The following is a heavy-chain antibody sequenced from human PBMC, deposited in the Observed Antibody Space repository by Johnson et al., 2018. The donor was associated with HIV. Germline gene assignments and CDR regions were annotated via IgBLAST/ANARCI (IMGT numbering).Heavy chain of an antibody. V-gene: IGHV3-20*04. D-gene: IGHD2-2*01. CDR1: GFTFDDYG. CDR2: INWNGGST. CDR3: ARSRPYEGVPAATGAFDI. Sequence: VQLVESGGRVVRRGGSLRLSCAASGFTFDDYGMSWVRQGPGKGLEWVSGINWNGGSTAYADSVRGRFTISRDNAKNSLYLQMNSLRAEDTALYYCARSRPYEGVPAATGAFDIWGQGTMVTVSS. J-gene: IGHJ3*02.